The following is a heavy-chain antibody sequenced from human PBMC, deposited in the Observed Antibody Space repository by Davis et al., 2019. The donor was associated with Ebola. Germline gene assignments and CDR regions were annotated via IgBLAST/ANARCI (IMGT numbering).Heavy chain of an antibody. Sequence: ASVKVSCKASGYTFTNYYMHWVRQAPGQGLEWMGMINPNDGRTIYAQKFQGRVTMTDDTSTDTAYMKLTSLRYEDTAVYYCAIGGRAGGFDYWGQGTLVTVSS. CDR3: AIGGRAGGFDY. CDR1: GYTFTNYY. CDR2: INPNDGRT. V-gene: IGHV1-46*01. J-gene: IGHJ4*02.